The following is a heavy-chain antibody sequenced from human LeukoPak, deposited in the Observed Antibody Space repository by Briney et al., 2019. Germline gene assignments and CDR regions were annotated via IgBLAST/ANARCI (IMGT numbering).Heavy chain of an antibody. CDR2: ISWNSGSI. V-gene: IGHV3-9*01. D-gene: IGHD6-13*01. J-gene: IGHJ4*02. CDR3: AKEAAQGGVAAALDY. Sequence: GRSLRLSCAASGFTFDDYAMHWVRQAPGKGLEWVSGISWNSGSIGYADSVKGRFTISRDNAKNSLYLQMNSLRAEDTALYYCAKEAAQGGVAAALDYWGQGTLVTVSS. CDR1: GFTFDDYA.